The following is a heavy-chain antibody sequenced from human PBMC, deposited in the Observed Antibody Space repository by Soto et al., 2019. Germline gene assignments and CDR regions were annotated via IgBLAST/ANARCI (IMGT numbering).Heavy chain of an antibody. D-gene: IGHD6-19*01. V-gene: IGHV1-3*05. J-gene: IGHJ4*02. Sequence: QVQLVQSGAEEKKPGASVKVSCKASGYTFTGYAMHWVRQAPGQRLEWMGWINAGNGNTKYSQKFQGRVTFTRDTSASTAYMELSSLRSEDTAVYYCARAVAVPADFDYWGQGTLVTVSS. CDR1: GYTFTGYA. CDR3: ARAVAVPADFDY. CDR2: INAGNGNT.